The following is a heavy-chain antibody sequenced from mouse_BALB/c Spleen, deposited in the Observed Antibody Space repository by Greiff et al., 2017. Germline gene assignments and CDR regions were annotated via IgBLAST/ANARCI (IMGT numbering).Heavy chain of an antibody. CDR2: ISSGSSTI. CDR1: GFTFSSFG. CDR3: ARDGYCGVPYAMDY. V-gene: IGHV5-17*02. D-gene: IGHD2-3*01. J-gene: IGHJ4*01. Sequence: EVKLVESGGGLVQPGGSRKLSCAASGFTFSSFGMHWVRQAPEKGLEWVAYISSGSSTIYYADTVKGRFTISRDNPKNTLFLQMTSLRSEDTTMYYGARDGYCGVPYAMDYWGQGTSVTVSS.